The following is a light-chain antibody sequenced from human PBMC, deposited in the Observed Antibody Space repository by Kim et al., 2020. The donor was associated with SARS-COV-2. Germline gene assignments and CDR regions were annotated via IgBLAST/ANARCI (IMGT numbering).Light chain of an antibody. J-gene: IGKJ1*01. Sequence: EIVMTQSPATLSVSPGERATLSCRASQSVSSNLAWYQQKPGQDPRLLIYGASTRATGIPARFSGSGSGTEFTLTISSLQSEDFAVYYCQQYNNWPRTFGQGTKVDIK. V-gene: IGKV3-15*01. CDR2: GAS. CDR1: QSVSSN. CDR3: QQYNNWPRT.